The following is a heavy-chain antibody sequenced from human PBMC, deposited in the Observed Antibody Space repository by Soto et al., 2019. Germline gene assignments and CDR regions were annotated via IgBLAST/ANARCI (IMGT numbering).Heavy chain of an antibody. CDR3: ARDYVWGSGSYYIERRYYYYYGMDV. CDR2: ISAYNGNT. V-gene: IGHV1-18*01. CDR1: GYTFTSYG. J-gene: IGHJ6*02. D-gene: IGHD3-10*01. Sequence: QVQLVQSGAEVKKPGASVKVSCKASGYTFTSYGISWVRQAPGQGLEWMGWISAYNGNTNYAQKLQGRVTMTTDTSTSKAYMGLRSPRSDDKAGYYCARDYVWGSGSYYIERRYYYYYGMDVWGQGTTVTVSS.